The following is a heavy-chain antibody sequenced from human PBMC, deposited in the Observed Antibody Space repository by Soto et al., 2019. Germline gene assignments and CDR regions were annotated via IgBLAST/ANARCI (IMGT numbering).Heavy chain of an antibody. V-gene: IGHV1-69*08. D-gene: IGHD5-18*01. CDR2: IIPTLDIV. J-gene: IGHJ6*02. Sequence: QFQLVQSGAELKKPGSSVKVSCKASGGTFTSHTIIAWVRQAPGQGPEWMGRIIPTLDIVDYAQKFQDRVTITADKPTSTAYMELRSLISEDTAGYYCARDERGYNYVSDYGLDVWGQGTSVTVSS. CDR3: ARDERGYNYVSDYGLDV. CDR1: GGTFTSHT.